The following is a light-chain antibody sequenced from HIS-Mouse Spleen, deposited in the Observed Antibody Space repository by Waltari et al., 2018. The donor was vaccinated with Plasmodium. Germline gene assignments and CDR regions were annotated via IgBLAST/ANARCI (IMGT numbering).Light chain of an antibody. CDR3: YSTDSSGNHRV. CDR2: EDS. CDR1: ALPKKY. J-gene: IGLJ3*02. Sequence: SYELTQPPSVSVSPGQTARITCSGDALPKKYAYWYQQKSGQAPVLVIYEDSKRPSGIPERFSGASSWTMATLTISCAQVEDEADYYCYSTDSSGNHRVFGGGTKLTVL. V-gene: IGLV3-10*01.